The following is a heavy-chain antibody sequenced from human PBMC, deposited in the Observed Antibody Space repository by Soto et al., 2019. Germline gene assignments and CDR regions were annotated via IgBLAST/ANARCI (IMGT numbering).Heavy chain of an antibody. J-gene: IGHJ4*02. Sequence: GGSLRLSCAASGFTFSSYSMNWVRQAPGKGLEWVSYISSSSSTIYYADSVKGRFTISRDNAKNSLYLQMNSLRAEDTAVYYCARHHIYSGSYLFDYWGQGTLVTVSS. CDR2: ISSSSSTI. V-gene: IGHV3-48*04. CDR1: GFTFSSYS. D-gene: IGHD1-26*01. CDR3: ARHHIYSGSYLFDY.